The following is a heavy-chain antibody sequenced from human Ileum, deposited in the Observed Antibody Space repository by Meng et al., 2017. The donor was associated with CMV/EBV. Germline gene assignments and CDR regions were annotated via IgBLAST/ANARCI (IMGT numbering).Heavy chain of an antibody. CDR3: ARGVAGGPFDY. CDR2: INHSGST. CDR1: GGSFSGYS. Sequence: GQLRWVGEGWFTPSATPARTGAVSGGSFSGYSWTWIRQPPGKGLEWIGEINHSGSTNYNPSLKSRVTISVDTSKNQFFLKLSSVTAADTAVYYCARGVAGGPFDYWGQGTLVTVSS. J-gene: IGHJ4*02. V-gene: IGHV4-34*01. D-gene: IGHD2-15*01.